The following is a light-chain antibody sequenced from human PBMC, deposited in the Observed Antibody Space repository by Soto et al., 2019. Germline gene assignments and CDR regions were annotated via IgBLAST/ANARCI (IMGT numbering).Light chain of an antibody. CDR1: SGDIGGYKY. CDR3: SSYTMYTTPYV. J-gene: IGLJ1*01. V-gene: IGLV2-14*03. CDR2: DAT. Sequence: QSVLTQPASVSGSPGQSITISCTGTSGDIGGYKYVSWYQQRPGKAPKLLIYDATNRPSGVSDRFSASKSGNTASLTISGLQAEDEADYYCSSYTMYTTPYVFGTGTKVTVL.